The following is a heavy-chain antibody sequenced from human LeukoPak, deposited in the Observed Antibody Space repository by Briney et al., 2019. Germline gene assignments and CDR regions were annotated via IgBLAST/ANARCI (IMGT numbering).Heavy chain of an antibody. Sequence: SETLSLTCTVSGGSISSGGYYWSWIRQHPGKGLEWIGYIYYSGSTYYNPSLKSRVTISVDTSKNQFSLKLSSVTAADTAVYYCAGGAFIVVVPAALRGKEYYFDYWGQGTLVTVSS. CDR1: GGSISSGGYY. CDR3: AGGAFIVVVPAALRGKEYYFDY. CDR2: IYYSGST. V-gene: IGHV4-31*03. D-gene: IGHD2-2*01. J-gene: IGHJ4*02.